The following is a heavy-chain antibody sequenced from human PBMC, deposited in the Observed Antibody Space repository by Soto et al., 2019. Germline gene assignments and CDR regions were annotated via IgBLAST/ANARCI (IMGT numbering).Heavy chain of an antibody. J-gene: IGHJ4*02. CDR1: GFNFSSYG. CDR3: AKDLVMTSSWPAD. CDR2: IAYDGSHK. Sequence: HVQLVESGGGVVQPGRSLRLSCAVSGFNFSSYGMHWVRQAPGKGLEWVAVIAYDGSHKAYADSVKGRFAISRDNSKNSLFLQMNSIRVEDTAVYYCAKDLVMTSSWPADWGQGTLVTVSS. V-gene: IGHV3-30*18. D-gene: IGHD3-22*01.